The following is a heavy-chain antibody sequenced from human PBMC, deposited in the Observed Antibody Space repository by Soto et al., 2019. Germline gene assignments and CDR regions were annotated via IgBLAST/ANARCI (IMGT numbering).Heavy chain of an antibody. D-gene: IGHD2-21*02. Sequence: GGSLRLSCAASGFTFSSYEMNWVRQAPGKGLEWVSYISSSGSTIYYADSVKGRFTISRDNAKNSLHLQMNSLRAEDTAVYYCSGDGGNYDAFDIWGQGTMVTVS. CDR2: ISSSGSTI. V-gene: IGHV3-48*03. CDR1: GFTFSSYE. J-gene: IGHJ3*02. CDR3: SGDGGNYDAFDI.